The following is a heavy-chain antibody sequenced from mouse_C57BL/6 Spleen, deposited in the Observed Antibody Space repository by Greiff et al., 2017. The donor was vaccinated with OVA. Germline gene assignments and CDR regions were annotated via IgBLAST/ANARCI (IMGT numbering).Heavy chain of an antibody. V-gene: IGHV2-2*01. CDR1: GFSLTSYG. CDR3: ARKDAMDY. CDR2: IWSGGST. Sequence: QVQLKQSGPGLVQPSQSLSITCTVSGFSLTSYGVHWVRQSPGKGLEWLGVIWSGGSTDYNAAFISRLSISKDNSKSQVFFKMNSLQADDTARYYCARKDAMDYWGQGTSVTVSS. J-gene: IGHJ4*01.